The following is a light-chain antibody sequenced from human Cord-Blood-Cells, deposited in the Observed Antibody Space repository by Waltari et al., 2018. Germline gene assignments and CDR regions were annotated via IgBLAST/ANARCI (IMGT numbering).Light chain of an antibody. CDR3: QQSYSTPLT. Sequence: DIQMTQSPSSLSASVGDRVTTTCRASQSISSYLNWYQKKPGKDPKLLIYAASSLQIGVPSRFSGSGSGTDFTLTISSLQPEDFATYYCQQSYSTPLTFGGGTKVEIK. J-gene: IGKJ4*01. CDR1: QSISSY. V-gene: IGKV1-39*01. CDR2: AAS.